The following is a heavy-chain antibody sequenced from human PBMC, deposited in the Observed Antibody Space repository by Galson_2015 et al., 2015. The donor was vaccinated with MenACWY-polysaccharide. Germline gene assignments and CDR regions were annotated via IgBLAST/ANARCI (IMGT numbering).Heavy chain of an antibody. CDR3: VMTTVTPRGY. CDR2: ISSSSSTI. CDR1: GFIFSSYS. J-gene: IGHJ4*02. Sequence: SLRLSCAASGFIFSSYSMNWVRQAPGKGLEWVSYISSSSSTICYADSVKGRFTISRDNAKNSLYLQMNSLRGEDTAVYYCVMTTVTPRGYWGQGTLVTVSS. D-gene: IGHD4-17*01. V-gene: IGHV3-48*01.